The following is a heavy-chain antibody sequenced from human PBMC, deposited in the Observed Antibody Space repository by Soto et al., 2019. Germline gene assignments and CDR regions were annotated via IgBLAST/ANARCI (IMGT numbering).Heavy chain of an antibody. D-gene: IGHD3-16*01. J-gene: IGHJ4*02. CDR3: TRDSGGRWAY. CDR2: IDEYGNTI. CDR1: GFTFSSYW. Sequence: GGSLRLSCAASGFTFSSYWMHWIRQVPGTGLLWVSRIDEYGNTIDYADSVRGRFTISRDNARNTLYLEMNSLRAEDTALYYSTRDSGGRWAYWGPGXLVTVYS. V-gene: IGHV3-74*01.